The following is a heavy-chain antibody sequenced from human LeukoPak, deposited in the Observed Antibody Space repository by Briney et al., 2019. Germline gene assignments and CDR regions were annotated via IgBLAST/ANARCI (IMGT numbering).Heavy chain of an antibody. V-gene: IGHV3-11*03. CDR3: VLYTHDSFDI. J-gene: IGHJ3*02. D-gene: IGHD3-16*01. Sequence: GGSLRLSCAASGFTFSDYYMSWIRQAPGKGLEWVSYIGSSRDYTNYVDSVKGRFTISRDNAKNSLYLQMNSLRAEDTAVYYCVLYTHDSFDIWGQGTVVTVSS. CDR1: GFTFSDYY. CDR2: IGSSRDYT.